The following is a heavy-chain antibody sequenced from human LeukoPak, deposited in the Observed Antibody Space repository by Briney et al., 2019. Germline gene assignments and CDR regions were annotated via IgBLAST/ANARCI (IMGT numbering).Heavy chain of an antibody. D-gene: IGHD6-13*01. Sequence: WVRXXXXKXXVWXSRINSDGSSTSYADSVKGRFTISRDNAKNTLYLQMNSLRAEDTAVYYCARAGGGSWYRLYYFDYWGQGTLVTVSS. CDR3: ARAGGGSWYRLYYFDY. V-gene: IGHV3-74*01. CDR2: INSDGSST. J-gene: IGHJ4*02.